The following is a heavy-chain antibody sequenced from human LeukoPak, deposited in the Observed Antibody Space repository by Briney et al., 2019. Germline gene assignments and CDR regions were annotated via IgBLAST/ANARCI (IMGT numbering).Heavy chain of an antibody. Sequence: TGGSLRLSRAASGFTFSSYAMSWVRQAPGKGLEWVSSISGSGNRTYYADSVKGRFTISRDNSKNTLFLQMNSLRAEDTAVYYCAKGSSPFDYWGQGTLVTVSS. CDR2: ISGSGNRT. CDR3: AKGSSPFDY. CDR1: GFTFSSYA. V-gene: IGHV3-23*01. J-gene: IGHJ4*02. D-gene: IGHD1-26*01.